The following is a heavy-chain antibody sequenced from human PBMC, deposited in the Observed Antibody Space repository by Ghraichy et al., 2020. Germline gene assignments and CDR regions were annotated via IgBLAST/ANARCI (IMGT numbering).Heavy chain of an antibody. J-gene: IGHJ6*03. CDR1: GFTFSSYW. CDR3: ARSSTYQLPYYYYMDV. Sequence: GGSLRLSCAASGFTFSSYWMSWVRQAPGKGLEWVANIKQDGSEKYYVDSVKGRFTISRDNAKNSLYLQMNSLRAEDTAVYYCARSSTYQLPYYYYMDVWGKGTTVTVSS. D-gene: IGHD2-2*01. V-gene: IGHV3-7*01. CDR2: IKQDGSEK.